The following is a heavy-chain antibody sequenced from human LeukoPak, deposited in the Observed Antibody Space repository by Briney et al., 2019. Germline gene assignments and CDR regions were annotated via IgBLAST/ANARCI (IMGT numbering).Heavy chain of an antibody. J-gene: IGHJ4*02. CDR1: GFTFSSYS. D-gene: IGHD3-22*01. CDR3: AKVSHSSGYYRPFDY. Sequence: GGSLRLSCAASGFTFSSYSMNWVRQAPGKGLEWVSSISSSSSYIYYADSVKGRFTISRDNAKNSLYLQMNSLGAEDTAVYYCAKVSHSSGYYRPFDYWGQGTLVTVSS. V-gene: IGHV3-21*01. CDR2: ISSSSSYI.